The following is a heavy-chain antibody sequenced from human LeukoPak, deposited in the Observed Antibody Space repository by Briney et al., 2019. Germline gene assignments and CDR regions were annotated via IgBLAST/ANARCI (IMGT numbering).Heavy chain of an antibody. Sequence: GGSLRLSCAASGFTFRSYAMSWVRQAPGKGLEWVSAISGSGGSTYYADSVKGRFTISRDDSKNTLYLQMNSLKGDDTAVYYCAKDSAFYYIDVWGKGTTVIISS. CDR2: ISGSGGST. CDR3: AKDSAFYYIDV. J-gene: IGHJ6*03. D-gene: IGHD3-10*01. CDR1: GFTFRSYA. V-gene: IGHV3-23*01.